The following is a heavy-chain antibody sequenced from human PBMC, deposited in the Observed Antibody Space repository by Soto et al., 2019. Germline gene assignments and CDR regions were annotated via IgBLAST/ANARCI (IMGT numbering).Heavy chain of an antibody. CDR3: ARDRDAYCSKGVCSGPYFDY. V-gene: IGHV3-48*02. CDR1: GFTFSKYT. CDR2: ISNNSSVK. D-gene: IGHD2-8*01. J-gene: IGHJ4*02. Sequence: GRSLRLSCALSGFTFSKYTINWVRRSATQGAEXISYISNNSSVKYSADSVKGRFTISRDNAKNSLYLQMNSLRDDDTAVYYCARDRDAYCSKGVCSGPYFDYWGRGTLVTVSS.